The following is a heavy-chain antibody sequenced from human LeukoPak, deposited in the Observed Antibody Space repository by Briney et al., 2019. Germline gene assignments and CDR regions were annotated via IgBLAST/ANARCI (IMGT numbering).Heavy chain of an antibody. J-gene: IGHJ6*02. CDR3: ARDRFSSAWYVGYYYYYGMDV. CDR2: ISHDGSNK. V-gene: IGHV3-30-3*01. Sequence: GGSLRLSCAASGFTFSSYGMHWVRQAPGKGLEWVAVISHDGSNKYYADSVKGRFTISRDNSKNTLYLQMNSLRAEDTAVYYCARDRFSSAWYVGYYYYYGMDVWGQGTTVTVSS. D-gene: IGHD6-19*01. CDR1: GFTFSSYG.